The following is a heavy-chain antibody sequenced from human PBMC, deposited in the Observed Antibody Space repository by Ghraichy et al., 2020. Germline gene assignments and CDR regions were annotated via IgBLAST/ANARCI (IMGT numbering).Heavy chain of an antibody. CDR3: ARGLMGQWLLLMDY. V-gene: IGHV4-34*01. CDR1: GGSFSGYY. Sequence: SETLSLTCAVYGGSFSGYYWSWIRQPPGKGLEWIGEINHSGSTNYNPSLKSRVTISVDTSKNQFSLKLSSVTAADTAVYYCARGLMGQWLLLMDYWGQGTLVTVSS. CDR2: INHSGST. D-gene: IGHD3-22*01. J-gene: IGHJ4*02.